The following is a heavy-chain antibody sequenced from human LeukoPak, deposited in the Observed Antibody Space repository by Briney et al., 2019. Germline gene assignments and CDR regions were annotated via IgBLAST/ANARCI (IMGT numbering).Heavy chain of an antibody. V-gene: IGHV4-39*07. CDR2: INHSGST. CDR3: ARVGVRIALQGSWFDP. D-gene: IGHD3-10*01. J-gene: IGHJ5*02. CDR1: GGSISSSSYY. Sequence: PSETLSLTCTVSGGSISSSSYYWGWIRQPPGKGLEWIGEINHSGSTNYNPSLKSRVTISVDTSKNQFSLKLSSVTAADTAVYYCARVGVRIALQGSWFDPWGQGTLVTVSS.